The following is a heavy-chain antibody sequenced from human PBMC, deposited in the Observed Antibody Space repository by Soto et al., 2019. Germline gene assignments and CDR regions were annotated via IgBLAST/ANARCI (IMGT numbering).Heavy chain of an antibody. CDR1: GLTVSGKKY. J-gene: IGHJ3*01. CDR2: LYDVDGS. V-gene: IGHV3-53*01. D-gene: IGHD1-1*01. Sequence: DVHLVESGGGLIQPGESLRLPCAAFGLTVSGKKYVAWVRQAPGKGLEWVSALYDVDGSFYADSVKGRFTTSSDSSKTTVYLQMNGLRPDDTAVYYCASWHEREHAYDVWGQGTTVTVSS. CDR3: ASWHEREHAYDV.